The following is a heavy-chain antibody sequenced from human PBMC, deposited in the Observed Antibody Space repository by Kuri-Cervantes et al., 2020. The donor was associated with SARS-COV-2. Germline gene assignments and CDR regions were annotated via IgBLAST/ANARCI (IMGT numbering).Heavy chain of an antibody. Sequence: GGSLRLSCAASGFIFSDSYMSWVRQAPGKGLEWVSYISSSSSYSYYADSVKGRFTISRDNAKNSLYLQMNSLRAEDTAAYYCARHYGSGSYSFMHVWGKGTPVTVSS. V-gene: IGHV3-11*06. CDR1: GFIFSDSY. J-gene: IGHJ6*03. CDR3: ARHYGSGSYSFMHV. CDR2: ISSSSSYS. D-gene: IGHD3-10*01.